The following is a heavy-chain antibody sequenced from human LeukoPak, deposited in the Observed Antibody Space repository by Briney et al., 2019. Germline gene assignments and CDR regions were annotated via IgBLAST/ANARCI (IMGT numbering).Heavy chain of an antibody. CDR3: AKDDAWLRFGE. CDR1: GFTFSNHG. Sequence: GGSLRLSCAASGFTFSNHGMNWVRQAPGKGLEWVSGISPSGDITYYADSVKGRLTISRDNYKNTLYLEVISLTAEDTAVYYCAKDDAWLRFGEWSQGTLVTVSS. V-gene: IGHV3-23*01. D-gene: IGHD3-10*01. CDR2: ISPSGDIT. J-gene: IGHJ4*02.